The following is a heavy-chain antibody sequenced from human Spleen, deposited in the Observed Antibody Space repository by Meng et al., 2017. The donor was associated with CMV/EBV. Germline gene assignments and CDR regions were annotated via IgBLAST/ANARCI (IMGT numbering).Heavy chain of an antibody. V-gene: IGHV4-39*01. J-gene: IGHJ5*02. CDR2: GRT. D-gene: IGHD1-26*01. Sequence: GRTSYNPSLKSRVPISGDTSKLRFSLRLNSVTAADTAVYYCARQNIMGATRFDSWGQGTLVTVSSSESSPPRVLALLSQCDNWFDPWGQGTLVTVSS. CDR3: ARQNIMGATRFDSWGQGTLVTVSSSESSPPRVLALLSQCDNWFDP.